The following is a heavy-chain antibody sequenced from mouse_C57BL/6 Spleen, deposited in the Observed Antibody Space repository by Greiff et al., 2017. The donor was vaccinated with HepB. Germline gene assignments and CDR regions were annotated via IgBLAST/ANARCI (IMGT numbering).Heavy chain of an antibody. CDR2: ISYDGSN. J-gene: IGHJ1*03. CDR3: AKNYYYGSSYGWYFDV. CDR1: GYSITSGYY. Sequence: EVKLQESGPGLVKPSQSLSLTCSVTGYSITSGYYWNWIRQFPGNKLEWMGYISYDGSNNYNPSLKNRISITRDTSKNQFFLKLNSVTTEDTATYYCAKNYYYGSSYGWYFDVWGTGTTVTVSS. V-gene: IGHV3-6*01. D-gene: IGHD1-1*01.